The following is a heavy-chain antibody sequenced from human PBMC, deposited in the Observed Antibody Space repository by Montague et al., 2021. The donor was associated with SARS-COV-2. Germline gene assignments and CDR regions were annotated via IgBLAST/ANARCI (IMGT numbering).Heavy chain of an antibody. CDR2: ITSSGSTI. D-gene: IGHD3-9*01. J-gene: IGHJ4*02. CDR3: ARDLRDYDILTGYL. CDR1: GGSFSGYY. Sequence: LSLTCAVYGGSFSGYYWSWIRQAPGKGLEWVSYITSSGSTIYYADSVKGRFTISRDNAKNSLFLQMNSLRAEDTAVYYCARDLRDYDILTGYLWGQGTLVTVSS. V-gene: IGHV3-11*04.